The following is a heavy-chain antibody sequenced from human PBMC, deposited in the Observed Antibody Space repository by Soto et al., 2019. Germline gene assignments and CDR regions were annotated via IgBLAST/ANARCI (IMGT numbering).Heavy chain of an antibody. D-gene: IGHD3-22*01. CDR1: GGSISSSGFY. CDR2: IYYSGNT. V-gene: IGHV4-39*01. CDR3: ARHKENYDSGGSP. J-gene: IGHJ5*02. Sequence: PSETLSLTCTVSGGSISSSGFYWGWIRQPPGKGLEWIGSIYYSGNTHYSPSLKSRVTISIDTSKNQFSLKLNFMTAADTAVYYYARHKENYDSGGSPWGQGTRVTVSS.